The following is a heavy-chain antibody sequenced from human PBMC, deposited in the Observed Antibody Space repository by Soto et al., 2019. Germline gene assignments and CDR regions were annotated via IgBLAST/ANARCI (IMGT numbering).Heavy chain of an antibody. CDR3: TTGALRFLELDP. Sequence: EVQLVESGGGLVKPGGSLRLSCAASGFTFSNAWMSWVRQAPGKGLEWVGRIKSKTDGGTTDYAAPVKGRFTISRDDSKNSRYLQMNSLKTVDTAVYYCTTGALRFLELDPWGQGTLVTVSS. V-gene: IGHV3-15*01. D-gene: IGHD3-3*01. CDR1: GFTFSNAW. J-gene: IGHJ5*02. CDR2: IKSKTDGGTT.